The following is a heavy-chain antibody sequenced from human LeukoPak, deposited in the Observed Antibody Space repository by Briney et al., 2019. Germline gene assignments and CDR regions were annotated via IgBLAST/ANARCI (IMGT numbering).Heavy chain of an antibody. J-gene: IGHJ4*02. D-gene: IGHD3-10*01. Sequence: GESLRISCKGSGYSFTSYWISWVRQMPGKGLEGMGRIGPSDSYTNYSPAFQGHVTISADKSISTAYLQWSSLKASDTAMYYCASSYGSGSYYKDGDYWGQGTLVTVSS. CDR3: ASSYGSGSYYKDGDY. CDR1: GYSFTSYW. CDR2: IGPSDSYT. V-gene: IGHV5-10-1*01.